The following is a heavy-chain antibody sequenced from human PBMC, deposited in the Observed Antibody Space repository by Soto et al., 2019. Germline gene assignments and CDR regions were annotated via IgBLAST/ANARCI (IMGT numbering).Heavy chain of an antibody. CDR1: GGTFSSYA. Sequence: QVQLVQSGAEVKKPGSSVKVSCKASGGTFSSYAISWVRQAPGQGLEWMGGIIPIFGTANYAQKFQGRVTITADESTSTAYMELSSLRSEDTAVYYCARAYVLRFLEWYHNWFDPWGQGTLVTVSS. CDR3: ARAYVLRFLEWYHNWFDP. J-gene: IGHJ5*02. CDR2: IIPIFGTA. D-gene: IGHD3-3*01. V-gene: IGHV1-69*12.